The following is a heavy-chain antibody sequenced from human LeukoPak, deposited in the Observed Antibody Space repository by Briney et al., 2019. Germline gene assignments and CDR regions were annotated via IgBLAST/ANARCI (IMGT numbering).Heavy chain of an antibody. D-gene: IGHD2-15*01. CDR3: AREVVAGDAFDI. CDR2: IYSGGST. Sequence: GGSLRLSCAASGFTFSNAWMSWLRQAPGKGLEWVSVIYSGGSTYYADSVKGRFTISRDNSKNTLYLQMNSLRAEDTAVYHCAREVVAGDAFDIWGQGTMVTVSS. V-gene: IGHV3-66*01. J-gene: IGHJ3*02. CDR1: GFTFSNAW.